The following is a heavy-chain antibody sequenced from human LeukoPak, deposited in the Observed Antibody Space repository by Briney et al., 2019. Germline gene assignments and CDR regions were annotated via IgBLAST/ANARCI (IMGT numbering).Heavy chain of an antibody. D-gene: IGHD3-10*01. CDR1: GYTFTSYY. CDR2: INPSGGST. V-gene: IGHV1-46*01. CDR3: ARDLNVLLWFGVPDGDAFDI. Sequence: ASVKVSCKASGYTFTSYYIHWVRQAPGQGLEWMGIINPSGGSTTYAQKFQGRVTMTRDTSTSTVYMDLSSLRAEDTAVYYCARDLNVLLWFGVPDGDAFDIWGQGTMVTVSS. J-gene: IGHJ3*02.